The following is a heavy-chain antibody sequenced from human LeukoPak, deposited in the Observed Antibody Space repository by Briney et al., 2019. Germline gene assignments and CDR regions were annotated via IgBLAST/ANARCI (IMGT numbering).Heavy chain of an antibody. CDR1: GYTFSTYG. D-gene: IGHD2-21*02. CDR3: VRGAWGDVIDY. V-gene: IGHV1-18*01. J-gene: IGHJ4*02. CDR2: LSSRDGYA. Sequence: ASVKVSCKTSGYTFSTYGFNWVRQAHGHGLEWMGWLSSRDGYAKHAENLQGRVTMTTDTSTSTAYMELRNLRSDDTAVYYCVRGAWGDVIDYWGQGTLVIVSS.